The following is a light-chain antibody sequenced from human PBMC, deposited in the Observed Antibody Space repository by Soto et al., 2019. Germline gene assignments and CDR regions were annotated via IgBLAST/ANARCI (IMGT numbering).Light chain of an antibody. CDR3: TSYAGGNNV. CDR2: EAN. CDR1: SSDVGGYNY. Sequence: QSVLTQPPSASGSPGQSVTISCTGTSSDVGGYNYVSWYQQHPGKVPKLMVYEANKRPSGVPDRFSGSKSGNTASLTVAGLQAEDEADYYCTSYAGGNNVFGTGTKLTVL. J-gene: IGLJ1*01. V-gene: IGLV2-8*01.